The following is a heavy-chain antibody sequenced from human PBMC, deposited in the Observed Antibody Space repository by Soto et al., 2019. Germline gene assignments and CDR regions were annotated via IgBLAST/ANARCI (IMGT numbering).Heavy chain of an antibody. CDR3: ARSRIAARDENWFDP. D-gene: IGHD6-6*01. CDR2: IYPGDSDT. CDR1: GYSFTDYW. V-gene: IGHV5-51*01. Sequence: GESLKISCKGSGYSFTDYWLGWVRQMPGKGLEWMGVIYPGDSDTRYSPSFQGQITISVDRSINTAYLQWSGLKASDTAMYYCARSRIAARDENWFDPWGQGTLVTVSS. J-gene: IGHJ5*02.